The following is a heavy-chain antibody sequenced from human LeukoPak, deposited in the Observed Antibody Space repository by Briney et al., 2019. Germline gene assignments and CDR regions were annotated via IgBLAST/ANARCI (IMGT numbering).Heavy chain of an antibody. V-gene: IGHV4-39*01. CDR2: IYYGGTS. CDR1: GGSISSSPNY. Sequence: SETLSLTCTVSGGSISSSPNYWGWIRQPPGKGLEWIGSIYYGGTSYYNPSLKSRVTISVDTSKNQLSLKLNSVTAADTAVYYCAIPSRSPYYFDYWGQGTLVTVSS. J-gene: IGHJ4*02. CDR3: AIPSRSPYYFDY.